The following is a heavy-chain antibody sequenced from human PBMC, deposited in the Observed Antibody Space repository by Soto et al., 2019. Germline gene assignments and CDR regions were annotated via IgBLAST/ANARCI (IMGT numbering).Heavy chain of an antibody. J-gene: IGHJ5*02. CDR1: GATISGFD. CDR3: VRDGTKTLRDWFDP. Sequence: PSETLSLTCTVSGATISGFDWSWILKSAGKGLEWIGRIYATGTTDYNPSLKSRVMMSVDTSKKQFSLKLRSVTAADTAVYYCVRDGTKTLRDWFDPWGQGISVTVS. CDR2: IYATGTT. D-gene: IGHD1-1*01. V-gene: IGHV4-4*07.